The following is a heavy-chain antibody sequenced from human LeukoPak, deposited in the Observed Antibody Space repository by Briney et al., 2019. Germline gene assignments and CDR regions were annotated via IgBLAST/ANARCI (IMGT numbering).Heavy chain of an antibody. CDR2: IYYSGST. J-gene: IGHJ3*02. Sequence: SETLSLTCAVSGGSISSGGYSWSWIRQPPGKGLEWIGYIYYSGSTYYNPPLKSRVTISVDTSKNQFSLKLSSVTAADTAVYYCARGRIWGQGTMVTVSS. CDR3: ARGRI. CDR1: GGSISSGGYS. V-gene: IGHV4-30-4*07.